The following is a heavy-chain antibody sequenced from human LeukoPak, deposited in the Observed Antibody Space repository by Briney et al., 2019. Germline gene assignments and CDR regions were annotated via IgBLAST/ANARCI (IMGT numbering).Heavy chain of an antibody. CDR1: GYTFTSYY. D-gene: IGHD1-26*01. V-gene: IGHV1-46*01. Sequence: PLASVKVSCKASGYTFTSYYMHWVRQAPGQGLEWMGIINPSGGSRSYAQKFQGRVTMTRDTSTSTVYMELSSLRSEDTAVYYCARGSIVGAKTLGFGAFDIWGQGTMVTVSS. CDR2: INPSGGSR. J-gene: IGHJ3*02. CDR3: ARGSIVGAKTLGFGAFDI.